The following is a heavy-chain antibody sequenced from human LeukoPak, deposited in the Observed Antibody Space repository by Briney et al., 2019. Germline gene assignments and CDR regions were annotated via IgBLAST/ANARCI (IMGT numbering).Heavy chain of an antibody. CDR3: FQAEGGIRDPIDY. J-gene: IGHJ4*02. CDR2: ISSSSGYI. CDR1: GFTFSSNS. Sequence: GGSLRLSCAASGFTFSSNSMNWVRQAPGKGLEWVSSISSSSGYIYYADSVKGRFTISRDNAKNSLYLQMNSLRAEDTAVYFCFQAEGGIRDPIDYWGQGTLVTVSS. V-gene: IGHV3-21*01. D-gene: IGHD2-21*01.